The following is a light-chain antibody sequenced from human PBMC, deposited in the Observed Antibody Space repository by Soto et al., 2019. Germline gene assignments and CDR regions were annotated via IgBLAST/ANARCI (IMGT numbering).Light chain of an antibody. CDR3: QQYGRTSWT. CDR2: GAS. V-gene: IGKV3-20*01. Sequence: EIVLTQSPGTLSLSPEEGATLSCRASQSVSTNFFAWYQQKPGQAPRLLIYGASTRATGIPDRFSGSGSGTDFTLTISRLEPEDFAVYYCQQYGRTSWTFGQGTKVDI. J-gene: IGKJ1*01. CDR1: QSVSTNF.